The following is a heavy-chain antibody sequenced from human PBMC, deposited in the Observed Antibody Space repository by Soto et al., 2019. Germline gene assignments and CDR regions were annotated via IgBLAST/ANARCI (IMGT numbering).Heavy chain of an antibody. CDR3: ASLGGLYCTNGVRYENAFDI. CDR1: GGSISSGGYY. Sequence: QVQLQESGPGLVKPSQTLSLTCTVSGGSISSGGYYWSWIRQHPGKGLEWIGYIYYSGSTYYNPSLKSRVTISVDTSKNQFSLKLSSVTAADTAVYYCASLGGLYCTNGVRYENAFDIWGHGTMVTVSS. V-gene: IGHV4-31*03. D-gene: IGHD2-8*01. J-gene: IGHJ3*02. CDR2: IYYSGST.